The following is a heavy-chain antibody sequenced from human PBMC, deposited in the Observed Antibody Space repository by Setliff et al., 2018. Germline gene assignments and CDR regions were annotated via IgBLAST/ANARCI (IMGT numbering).Heavy chain of an antibody. D-gene: IGHD3-3*01. CDR1: GGSISSGGYY. J-gene: IGHJ4*02. V-gene: IGHV4-31*03. Sequence: PSETLSLTCTVSGGSISSGGYYWSWIRQHPGKGLEWIGYIYYSGSTYYNPSLKSRVTISVDTSKNQLSLKLSSVTAADTAVYYCARELLFGGVIFGYWGQGTLVTAPQ. CDR2: IYYSGST. CDR3: ARELLFGGVIFGY.